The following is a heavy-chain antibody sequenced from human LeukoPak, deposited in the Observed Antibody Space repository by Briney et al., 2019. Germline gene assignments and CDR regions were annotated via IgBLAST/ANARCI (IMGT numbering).Heavy chain of an antibody. Sequence: GGSLRLSCIASGFPFGDFAMSWVRQAPGKGREWVSAISGSGGSTYYADSVKGRFTISRDNSKNTLYLQMNSLRAEDTAVYYCAKVGPYSNAFYYYYGMDVWGQGTTVTVSS. D-gene: IGHD4-11*01. J-gene: IGHJ6*02. CDR3: AKVGPYSNAFYYYYGMDV. V-gene: IGHV3-23*01. CDR1: GFPFGDFA. CDR2: ISGSGGST.